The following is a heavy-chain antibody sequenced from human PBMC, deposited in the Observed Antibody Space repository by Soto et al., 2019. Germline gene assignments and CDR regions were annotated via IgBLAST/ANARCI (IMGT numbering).Heavy chain of an antibody. J-gene: IGHJ6*02. D-gene: IGHD2-2*01. CDR2: IIPIFGTA. CDR3: ARDPESPLPAAYYYYGMDV. CDR1: GGTFSSYA. V-gene: IGHV1-69*13. Sequence: EASVKVSCKASGGTFSSYAISWVRQAPGQGLEWMGGIIPIFGTANYAQKFQGRVTITADESTSTAYMELSSLRSEDTAVYYCARDPESPLPAAYYYYGMDVWGQGTTVTVSS.